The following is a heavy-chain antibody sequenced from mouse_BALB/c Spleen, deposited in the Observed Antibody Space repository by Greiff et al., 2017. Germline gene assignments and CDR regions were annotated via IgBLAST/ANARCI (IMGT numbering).Heavy chain of an antibody. CDR2: INPSNGRT. CDR3: ARLGGNYYWYFDV. V-gene: IGHV1S81*02. J-gene: IGHJ1*01. CDR1: GYTFTSYW. Sequence: VQLQQPGAELVKPGASVKLSCKASGYTFTSYWMHWVKQRPGQGLEWIGEINPSNGRTNYNEKFKSKATLTVDKSSSTAYMQLSSLTSEDSAVYYCARLGGNYYWYFDVWGAGTTVTVSS. D-gene: IGHD2-1*01.